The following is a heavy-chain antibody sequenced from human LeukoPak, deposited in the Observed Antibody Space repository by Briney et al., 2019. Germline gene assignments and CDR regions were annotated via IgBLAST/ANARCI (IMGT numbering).Heavy chain of an antibody. Sequence: SETLSLTCTVSGYSISSGYYWGWIRQPSGKGLEWIGNIYHSGSTYYNPSLKSRVTISVDTSKNQFSLKVSSVTAADTAVCYCTRGPASYYYYVDVWGKGTTVTVSS. CDR2: IYHSGST. J-gene: IGHJ6*03. V-gene: IGHV4-38-2*02. CDR3: TRGPASYYYYVDV. CDR1: GYSISSGYY.